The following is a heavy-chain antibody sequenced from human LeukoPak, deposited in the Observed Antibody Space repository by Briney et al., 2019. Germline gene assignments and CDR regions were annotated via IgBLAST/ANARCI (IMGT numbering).Heavy chain of an antibody. CDR3: ARHRWGYGDEKGFDY. J-gene: IGHJ4*02. D-gene: IGHD4-17*01. CDR1: GGSISSSSYY. CDR2: IYYSGST. V-gene: IGHV4-39*01. Sequence: SETLSLTCTVSGGSISSSSYYWGWIRQPPGKGLEWIGSIYYSGSTYYNPSLKSRVTISVDTSKNQFSLKLSSVTAADTAVYYCARHRWGYGDEKGFDYWGQGTLVTVSS.